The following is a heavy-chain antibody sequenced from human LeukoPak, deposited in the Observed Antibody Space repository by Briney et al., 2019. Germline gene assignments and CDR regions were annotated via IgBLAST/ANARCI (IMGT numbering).Heavy chain of an antibody. CDR3: ARGDILTGYPPPSFDY. CDR1: GYTFTSYY. J-gene: IGHJ4*02. Sequence: GASVKVSCEASGYTFTSYYMHWVRQAPGQGLEWMGWISAYNGNTNYAQKLQGRVTMTTDTSTSTAYMELRSLRSDDTAVYYCARGDILTGYPPPSFDYWGQGTLVTVSS. D-gene: IGHD3-9*01. CDR2: ISAYNGNT. V-gene: IGHV1-18*04.